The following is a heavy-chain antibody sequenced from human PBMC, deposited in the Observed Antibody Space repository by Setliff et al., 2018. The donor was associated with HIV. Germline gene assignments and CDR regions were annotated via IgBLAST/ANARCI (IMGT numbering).Heavy chain of an antibody. CDR2: ISGSGDKT. D-gene: IGHD2-2*01. J-gene: IGHJ4*02. CDR1: GITFTRYA. Sequence: GGSLRLSCAASGITFTRYAMTWVRQAPGRRPEWVSVISGSGDKTSYADSVRGRFTISRDNSRDTLYLQMNSLRAEDTAVYYCATRFSNSWAFDYWGQGTLVTSPQ. V-gene: IGHV3-23*01. CDR3: ATRFSNSWAFDY.